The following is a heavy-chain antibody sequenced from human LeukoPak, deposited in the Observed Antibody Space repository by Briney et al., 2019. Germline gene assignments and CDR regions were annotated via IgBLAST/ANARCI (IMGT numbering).Heavy chain of an antibody. CDR1: GFTFSRYG. CDR2: VRHGGSTK. CDR3: AKEEVYCTGGICYRYFDN. J-gene: IGHJ4*02. V-gene: IGHV3-30*02. D-gene: IGHD2-15*01. Sequence: GGSLRLSCAASGFTFSRYGIHWVRQAPGKGLEWVAFVRHGGSTKFYAGSVKGRFTISRDNSKNTLDLQMNSLRADDTAVYYCAKEEVYCTGGICYRYFDNWGQGTLVTVSS.